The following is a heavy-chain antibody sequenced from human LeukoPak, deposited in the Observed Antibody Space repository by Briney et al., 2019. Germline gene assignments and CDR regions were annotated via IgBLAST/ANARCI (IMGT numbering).Heavy chain of an antibody. CDR3: ARERYSGSGTSYFDF. V-gene: IGHV3-11*04. D-gene: IGHD3-10*01. CDR2: ISSSGYST. Sequence: RGSLRLSCAASGFTFSDNFMSWIRQTPGKGLEWISYISSSGYSTYYADPVKGRFTISRDNARNSLYLQMNSLRAEDTAVYYCARERYSGSGTSYFDFWGQGALVTVSS. J-gene: IGHJ4*02. CDR1: GFTFSDNF.